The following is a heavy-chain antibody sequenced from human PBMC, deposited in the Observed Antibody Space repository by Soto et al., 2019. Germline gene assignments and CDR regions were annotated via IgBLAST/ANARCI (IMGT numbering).Heavy chain of an antibody. Sequence: QVQLQESGPGLVKPAETLTLTCTVSGGYVSSYYWSWIRQPPGKGLEWIGYIHDSGSTNYSPSLKSRVSISGDRSKRQFALKLSSVTAADTAVYYCARATYVLGGLNMHVWGQGTTVIVSS. CDR1: GGYVSSYY. V-gene: IGHV4-59*02. J-gene: IGHJ6*02. D-gene: IGHD3-10*02. CDR3: ARATYVLGGLNMHV. CDR2: IHDSGST.